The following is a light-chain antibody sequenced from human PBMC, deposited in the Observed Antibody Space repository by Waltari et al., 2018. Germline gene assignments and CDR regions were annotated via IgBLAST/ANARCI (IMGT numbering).Light chain of an antibody. CDR1: QSVSSN. CDR2: GAS. CDR3: QQYDNWPPNT. V-gene: IGKV3-15*01. J-gene: IGKJ5*01. Sequence: EIVMTQSPATLSVSPGDRVTISCRASQSVSSNLAWYQQKPGQAPRLLIYGASTRATGIPARFSGSGSGTDFTLTISSLQSEDFAVYYCQQYDNWPPNTFGQGTRLEIK.